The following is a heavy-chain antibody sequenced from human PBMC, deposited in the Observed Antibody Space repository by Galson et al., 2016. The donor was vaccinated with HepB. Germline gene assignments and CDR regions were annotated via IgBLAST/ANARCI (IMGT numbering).Heavy chain of an antibody. CDR1: GYTFSSFD. Sequence: SVKVSCKASGYTFSSFDINWVRQATGQGLEWMGWMNPDSGNTGYALKFQGRVTMTRNTSISTAYMELSSLRSEETAMYYCIVVAYYYYGMGVWGQGTTVTVSS. CDR3: IVVAYYYYGMGV. V-gene: IGHV1-8*01. J-gene: IGHJ6*01. D-gene: IGHD3-22*01. CDR2: MNPDSGNT.